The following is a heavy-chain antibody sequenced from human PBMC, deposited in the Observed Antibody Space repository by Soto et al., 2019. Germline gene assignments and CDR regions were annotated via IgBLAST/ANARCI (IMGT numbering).Heavy chain of an antibody. CDR2: IYYSGST. D-gene: IGHD3-22*01. CDR1: GGSISSGGYY. CDR3: ARESVGHDYYDSSGPFPYFDY. Sequence: QVQLQESGPGLVKPSQTLSLTCTVSGGSISSGGYYWSWIRQHPGKGLEWIGYIYYSGSTYYNPSLKRRVTISVETSKNQFSLKLSSVTAADTAVYYCARESVGHDYYDSSGPFPYFDYWGQGTLVTGSS. J-gene: IGHJ4*02. V-gene: IGHV4-31*03.